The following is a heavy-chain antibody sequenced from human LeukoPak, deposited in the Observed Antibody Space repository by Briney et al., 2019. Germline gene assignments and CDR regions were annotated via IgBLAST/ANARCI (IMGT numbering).Heavy chain of an antibody. CDR3: ARVVGYGDYYYYYYMDV. D-gene: IGHD4-17*01. CDR2: IIPIFGTA. V-gene: IGHV1-69*13. J-gene: IGHJ6*03. CDR1: GGTFSSYA. Sequence: SVKVSCKASGGTFSSYAISWVRQAPGQGLEWMGGIIPIFGTANYAQKFQGRVTITADESTSTAYMELSRLRSDDTAVYYCARVVGYGDYYYYYYMDVWGKGTTVTVSS.